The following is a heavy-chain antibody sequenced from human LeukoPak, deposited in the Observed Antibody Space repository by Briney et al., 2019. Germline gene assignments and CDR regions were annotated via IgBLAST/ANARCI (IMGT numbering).Heavy chain of an antibody. CDR2: INPSGGST. D-gene: IGHD6-19*01. Sequence: ASVKVSCKASGYTFTSYYMHWVRQAPGQGLEWMGIINPSGGSTSYAQKFQGRVTMTRDMSTSTVYMEPSSLRSEDTAVYYCARGGNEAVADAECFQHWGQGTLVTVSS. V-gene: IGHV1-46*01. J-gene: IGHJ1*01. CDR3: ARGGNEAVADAECFQH. CDR1: GYTFTSYY.